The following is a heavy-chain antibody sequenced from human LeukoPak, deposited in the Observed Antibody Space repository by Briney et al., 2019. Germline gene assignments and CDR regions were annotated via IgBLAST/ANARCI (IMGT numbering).Heavy chain of an antibody. J-gene: IGHJ6*02. CDR1: GFTFSSYS. CDR2: ISSSSSYI. Sequence: GGSLRLSCAASGFTFSSYSMNWVRQAPGKGLEWVSSISSSSSYIYYADSVKGRFTISRDNAKNSLYLQMNSLRAEDTAVYYCARDPYCSSTSCHHGLDVWGQGTTVTVSS. CDR3: ARDPYCSSTSCHHGLDV. D-gene: IGHD2-2*01. V-gene: IGHV3-21*01.